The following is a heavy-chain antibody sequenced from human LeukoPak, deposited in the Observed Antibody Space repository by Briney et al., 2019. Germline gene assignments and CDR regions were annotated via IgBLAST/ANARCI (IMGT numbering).Heavy chain of an antibody. CDR1: GFTFSSYW. CDR2: IKQDGSEK. J-gene: IGHJ4*02. CDR3: ARGPNYCSSTSCYATGFDY. V-gene: IGHV3-7*01. Sequence: GESLKISCAASGFTFSSYWMTWVRRAPGKGLEWVANIKQDGSEKYYVDSVKGRFIISRDTAKNSLYLQMNSLRAEDTAVYYCARGPNYCSSTSCYATGFDYWGQGTLVTVSS. D-gene: IGHD2-2*01.